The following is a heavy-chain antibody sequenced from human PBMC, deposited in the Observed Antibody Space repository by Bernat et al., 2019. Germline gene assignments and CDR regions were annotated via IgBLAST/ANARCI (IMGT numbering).Heavy chain of an antibody. D-gene: IGHD6-19*01. CDR2: IWYDGSNK. CDR1: GFTFSSHG. CDR3: ARDGNSGWPHHWMDV. J-gene: IGHJ6*04. Sequence: QVQLVDSGGGVVQPGSSLRLSCAASGFTFSSHGMHWVRQAPGKGLEWVAIIWYDGSNKYYADSVKGRFTIPRDNSKNTVSLQMNSLRPEDTAVYFCARDGNSGWPHHWMDVWGKGTTVTVSS. V-gene: IGHV3-33*01.